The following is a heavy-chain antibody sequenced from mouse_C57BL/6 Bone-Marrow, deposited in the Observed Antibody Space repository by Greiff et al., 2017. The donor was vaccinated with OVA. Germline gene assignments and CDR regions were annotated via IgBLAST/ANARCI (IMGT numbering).Heavy chain of an antibody. J-gene: IGHJ4*01. D-gene: IGHD1-1*01. CDR2: IDPSDSYT. CDR1: GYTFTSYW. Sequence: VQLQQPGAELVKPGASVKLSCKASGYTFTSYWMQWVKQRPGQGLEWIGEIDPSDSYTNYNQKFKGKATLTVDTSSSTAYMQLSSLTSEDSAGYYCARDYGSSYAMDYWGQGTSVTVSS. V-gene: IGHV1-50*01. CDR3: ARDYGSSYAMDY.